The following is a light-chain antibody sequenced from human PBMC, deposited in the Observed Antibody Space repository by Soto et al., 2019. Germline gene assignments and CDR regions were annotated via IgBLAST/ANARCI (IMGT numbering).Light chain of an antibody. Sequence: EIVLTQSPGTLSLSPGERATLSCRASESVGGNYLAWYQQKPGQAPRLLVYGPSTRATGIPDRFSGSGSGTEFTLTITRLDPEDFAVYFCQQYGPSPTFGQGTKVEIK. J-gene: IGKJ1*01. CDR2: GPS. V-gene: IGKV3-20*01. CDR3: QQYGPSPT. CDR1: ESVGGNY.